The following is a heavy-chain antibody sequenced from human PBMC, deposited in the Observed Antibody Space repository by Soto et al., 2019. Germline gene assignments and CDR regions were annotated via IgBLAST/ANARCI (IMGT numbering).Heavy chain of an antibody. CDR1: GFTFSYYW. J-gene: IGHJ4*02. CDR3: ARGRYGAFDY. D-gene: IGHD4-17*01. CDR2: IYSDGSAT. V-gene: IGHV3-74*03. Sequence: EVQLVESGGGLVEPGGSLRLSCAASGFTFSYYWMHWVRQTPEKGVVWGARIYSDGSATTYADYVKGRFTISRDNSKNTLYLQLNSLRADETSVYYCARGRYGAFDYWGQGTLVTVSS.